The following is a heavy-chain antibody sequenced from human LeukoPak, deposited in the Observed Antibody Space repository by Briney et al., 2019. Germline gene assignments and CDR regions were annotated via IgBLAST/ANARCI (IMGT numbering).Heavy chain of an antibody. Sequence: PGESLKISCKGSGYSFTIYWITWVRQMPGKGLEWMGRIDPSDSYTHYSLSFQGHVTISADKSISTAYLQWSSLKASDTAMYYCARHFSGSYSPLVDYWGQGTLVTVSS. CDR1: GYSFTIYW. CDR2: IDPSDSYT. D-gene: IGHD3-10*01. V-gene: IGHV5-10-1*01. CDR3: ARHFSGSYSPLVDY. J-gene: IGHJ4*02.